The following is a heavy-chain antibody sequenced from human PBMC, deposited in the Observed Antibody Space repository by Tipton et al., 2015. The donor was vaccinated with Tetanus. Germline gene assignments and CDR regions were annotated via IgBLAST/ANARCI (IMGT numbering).Heavy chain of an antibody. V-gene: IGHV4-59*02. CDR1: GDSVSGYY. D-gene: IGHD3-3*02. Sequence: LRLSCTVSGDSVSGYYWSWIRQPPGKGLEWVGYVYYTGDTNYNPSLKSRVTISMDRSENQISLKMTSVTAADTAMYQCARIRLNPVPHIDLWGQGTLVTVSS. CDR2: VYYTGDT. J-gene: IGHJ4*02. CDR3: ARIRLNPVPHIDL.